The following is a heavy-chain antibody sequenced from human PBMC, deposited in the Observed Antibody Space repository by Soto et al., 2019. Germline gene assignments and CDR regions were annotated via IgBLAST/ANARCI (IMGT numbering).Heavy chain of an antibody. CDR2: ISSSSSYT. CDR3: AVAIVVVPADTILNGAFDI. V-gene: IGHV3-11*06. Sequence: PGGSLRLSCAASGFTFSDYYMSWIRQAPGKGLEWVSYISSSSSYTNYADSVKGRFTISRDNAKNSLYLQMNSLRAEDTAVYYCAVAIVVVPADTILNGAFDIWGQGTMVTVSS. CDR1: GFTFSDYY. J-gene: IGHJ3*02. D-gene: IGHD2-2*01.